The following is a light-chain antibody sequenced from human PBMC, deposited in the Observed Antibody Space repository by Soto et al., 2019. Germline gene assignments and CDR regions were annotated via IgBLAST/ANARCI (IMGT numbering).Light chain of an antibody. J-gene: IGKJ1*01. CDR3: QQSYSTPWT. CDR2: AAS. CDR1: QSISIS. V-gene: IGKV1-39*01. Sequence: DIQMTQSPSSLSAPVGDRVTSTCRASQSISISLNWYQQKPGKAPKLLIYAASSLQSGVPSRCRGSGSGTAFTLTISSLQPEDFATYYCQQSYSTPWTFGQGTKVEIK.